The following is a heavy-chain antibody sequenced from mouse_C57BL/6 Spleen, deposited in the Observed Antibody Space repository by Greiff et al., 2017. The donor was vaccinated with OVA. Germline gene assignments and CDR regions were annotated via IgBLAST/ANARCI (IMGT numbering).Heavy chain of an antibody. CDR2: IDPSDSYT. J-gene: IGHJ3*01. CDR1: GYTFTSYW. Sequence: QVQLQQPGAELVKPGASVKLSCKASGYTFTSYWMQWVKQRPGQGLEWIGEIDPSDSYTNYNQKFKGKATLTVDTSSSTAYMQLSSLTSEDSAVYYCARGGYDVYWGQGTLVTVSA. D-gene: IGHD2-2*01. CDR3: ARGGYDVY. V-gene: IGHV1-50*01.